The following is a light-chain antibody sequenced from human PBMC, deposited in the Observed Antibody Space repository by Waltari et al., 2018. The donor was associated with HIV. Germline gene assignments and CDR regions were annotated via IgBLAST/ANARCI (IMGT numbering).Light chain of an antibody. J-gene: IGKJ1*01. V-gene: IGKV1-5*03. CDR3: QQYNSYSQWM. CDR2: EAS. Sequence: DIQMTQSPSTLSASVGDRVTLTCRASQSIRSWLAWYKQKPGKAPKLLISEASSLESGVPSRFSVSGSGTEFTLTISSLQFDDFATYHCQQYNSYSQWMFGQGTKVEIK. CDR1: QSIRSW.